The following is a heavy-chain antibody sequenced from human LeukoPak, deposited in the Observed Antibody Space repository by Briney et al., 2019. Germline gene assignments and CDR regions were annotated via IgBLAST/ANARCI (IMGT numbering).Heavy chain of an antibody. Sequence: GGSLRLSCAASGFTFSSYAMHWVRQAPGKGLEWVAVISYDGSNKYYADSVKGRFTISRDNAKNSLYLQMNSLRAEDTAVYYCARGRCSSTSCPYYFDYWGQGTLVTVSS. CDR2: ISYDGSNK. J-gene: IGHJ4*02. CDR1: GFTFSSYA. V-gene: IGHV3-30-3*01. D-gene: IGHD2-2*01. CDR3: ARGRCSSTSCPYYFDY.